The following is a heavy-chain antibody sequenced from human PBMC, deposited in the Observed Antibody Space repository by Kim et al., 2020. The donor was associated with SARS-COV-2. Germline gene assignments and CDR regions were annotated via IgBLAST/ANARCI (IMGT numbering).Heavy chain of an antibody. V-gene: IGHV3-30*18. CDR2: ISYDGSNK. CDR1: GFTFSSYG. J-gene: IGHJ4*02. CDR3: AKGGFSTVVSFDY. D-gene: IGHD4-17*01. Sequence: GGSLRLSCAASGFTFSSYGMHWVRQAPGKGLEWVAAISYDGSNKYYADSVKGRFTISRDNSKNTLYLQMNSLRAEDTAVYYCAKGGFSTVVSFDYWGQGTLVTVSS.